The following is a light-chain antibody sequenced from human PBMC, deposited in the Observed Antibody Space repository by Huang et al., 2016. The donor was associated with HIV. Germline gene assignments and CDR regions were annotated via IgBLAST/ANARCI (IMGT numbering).Light chain of an antibody. CDR3: QQYGGSSRT. CDR2: GAS. J-gene: IGKJ1*01. V-gene: IGKV3-20*01. Sequence: EIVLTQSPGTLSLSPGERATLSCRASQSVNRDYLAWYQQKPGQAPRLLINGASTRVTGIPDRFSGSGSGTDFTLTISGLEPEDFAVYYCQQYGGSSRTFGQGTKVEIK. CDR1: QSVNRDY.